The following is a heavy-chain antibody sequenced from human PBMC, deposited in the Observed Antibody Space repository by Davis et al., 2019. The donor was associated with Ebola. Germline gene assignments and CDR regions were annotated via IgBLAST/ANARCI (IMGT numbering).Heavy chain of an antibody. CDR1: GFTFSSYG. D-gene: IGHD3-10*01. J-gene: IGHJ3*02. Sequence: PGGSLRLSCAASGFTFSSYGMHWVRQAPGKGLEWVAVISYDGSNKYYADSVKGRFTISRDNSKNTLYLQMNSLRAEDTAVYYCTKDLGVTEVYDVLLWFGGAFDIWGQGTMVTVSS. CDR3: TKDLGVTEVYDVLLWFGGAFDI. CDR2: ISYDGSNK. V-gene: IGHV3-30*18.